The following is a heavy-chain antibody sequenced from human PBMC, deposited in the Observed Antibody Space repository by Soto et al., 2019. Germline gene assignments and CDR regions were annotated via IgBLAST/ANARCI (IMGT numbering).Heavy chain of an antibody. CDR1: GFTFSDYY. V-gene: IGHV3-11*01. Sequence: PGGSLRLSCAASGFTFSDYYMSWIRQAPGKGLEWVSYISSSGSTYYADSVKGRFTISRDNSKNTLYLQMNSLRAEDTAVYYCAKGLNYGSSVDYYYSYGMDVWGQGTTVTVSS. J-gene: IGHJ6*02. D-gene: IGHD6-6*01. CDR2: ISSSGST. CDR3: AKGLNYGSSVDYYYSYGMDV.